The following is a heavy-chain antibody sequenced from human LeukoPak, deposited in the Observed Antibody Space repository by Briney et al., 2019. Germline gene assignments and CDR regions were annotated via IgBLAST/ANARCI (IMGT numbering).Heavy chain of an antibody. CDR1: GFTFSSYW. V-gene: IGHV3-7*01. CDR2: IKQDGSEK. D-gene: IGHD6-6*01. J-gene: IGHJ6*03. Sequence: GGSLRLSCAASGFTFSSYWMSWVRQAPGKGLEWVANIKQDGSEKYYVDSVKGRFTISRDNAKNSLYLQMNSLRAEDTAVYYCATYSSSAGDYYYYYYMVVWGKGTTVTVSS. CDR3: ATYSSSAGDYYYYYYMVV.